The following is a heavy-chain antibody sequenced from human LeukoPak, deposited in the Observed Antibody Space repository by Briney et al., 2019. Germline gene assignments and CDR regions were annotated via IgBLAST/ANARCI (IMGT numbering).Heavy chain of an antibody. CDR3: ARVWCSSGWYGHYFDY. V-gene: IGHV4-59*01. CDR2: IYYSGST. Sequence: SETLSLTCTVSGGSISSYYWSWIRQPPGKGLEWIGYIYYSGSTNYNPSLKSRVTISVDTSKNQFSLKLSSVTAADTAVYYCARVWCSSGWYGHYFDYWGQGTLVTVSS. D-gene: IGHD6-19*01. J-gene: IGHJ4*02. CDR1: GGSISSYY.